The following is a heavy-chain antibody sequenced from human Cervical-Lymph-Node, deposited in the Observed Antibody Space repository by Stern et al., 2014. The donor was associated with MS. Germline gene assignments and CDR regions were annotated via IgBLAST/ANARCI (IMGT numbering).Heavy chain of an antibody. Sequence: VQLVESGAEVKKPGASVKVSCKASGYTFTSYGISWVRQAPGQGLEWMGWISAYNGNTNYAQKLQGRVTMTTDTSTSTAYMELRSLRSDDTAVYYCARALWIQLWFEHGMDVWGQGTTVTVSS. V-gene: IGHV1-18*01. CDR2: ISAYNGNT. CDR1: GYTFTSYG. J-gene: IGHJ6*02. D-gene: IGHD5-18*01. CDR3: ARALWIQLWFEHGMDV.